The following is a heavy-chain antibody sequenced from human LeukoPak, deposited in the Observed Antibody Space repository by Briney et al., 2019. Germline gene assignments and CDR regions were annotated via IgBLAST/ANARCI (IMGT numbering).Heavy chain of an antibody. CDR1: GFTFSSNA. CDR2: ISWNSGTI. V-gene: IGHV3-9*03. CDR3: AKASTRSFTSGYYGDAFDI. Sequence: GGSLRLSCEASGFTFSSNAMSWVRQAPGKGLEWVSGISWNSGTIAYADSVKGRFTISRDNAKNSLYLQMNSLRAEDMALYYCAKASTRSFTSGYYGDAFDIWGQGTMVSVSS. D-gene: IGHD3-22*01. J-gene: IGHJ3*02.